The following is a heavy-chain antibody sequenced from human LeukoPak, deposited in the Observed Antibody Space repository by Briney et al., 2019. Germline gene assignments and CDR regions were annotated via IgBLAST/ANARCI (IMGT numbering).Heavy chain of an antibody. J-gene: IGHJ4*02. CDR3: AKDRGTTVTTLD. D-gene: IGHD4-17*01. Sequence: GGSLRLSCAASGFTFSSYAMSWVRQAPGKGLEWVSTVSGSGGTTYYADSVKGRFTISRDNSKNTLYLQMNSLRGEDTAVYYCAKDRGTTVTTLDWGQGTLVTVFS. CDR1: GFTFSSYA. CDR2: VSGSGGTT. V-gene: IGHV3-23*01.